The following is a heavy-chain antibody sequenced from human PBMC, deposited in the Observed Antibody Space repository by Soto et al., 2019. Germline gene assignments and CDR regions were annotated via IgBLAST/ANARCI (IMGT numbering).Heavy chain of an antibody. CDR1: GGTFSSYT. CDR3: ARDHFSSGSVQDYYGMDV. V-gene: IGHV1-69*08. J-gene: IGHJ6*02. Sequence: QVQLVQSGAEVKKPGSSVKVSCKASGGTFSSYTISWVRQAPGQGLEWMGRIIPILGIANYAQKFQGRVTITADKSTSTAYMELSSLRSEDTAVYYCARDHFSSGSVQDYYGMDVWGQGTTVTVSS. D-gene: IGHD6-19*01. CDR2: IIPILGIA.